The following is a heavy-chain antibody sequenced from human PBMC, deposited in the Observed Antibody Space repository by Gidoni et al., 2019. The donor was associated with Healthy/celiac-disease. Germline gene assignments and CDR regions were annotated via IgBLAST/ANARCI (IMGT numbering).Heavy chain of an antibody. CDR2: ISGSGGST. D-gene: IGHD3-10*01. CDR1: GFTFSSYA. V-gene: IGHV3-23*01. Sequence: EVQLLESGGGLVQPGGSLRLSCAASGFTFSSYAMSWVRQAPGKGLEWVSAISGSGGSTYYADSVKGRFTISRDNSKNTLYLQMNILRAEDTAVYYCAKDLYYYGSGSYSVDYWGQGTLVTVSS. CDR3: AKDLYYYGSGSYSVDY. J-gene: IGHJ4*02.